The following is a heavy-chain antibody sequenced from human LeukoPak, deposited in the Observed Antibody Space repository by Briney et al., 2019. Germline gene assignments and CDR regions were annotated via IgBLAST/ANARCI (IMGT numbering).Heavy chain of an antibody. CDR1: GYTFTGYY. CDR3: VTTFGGSGSYDFDY. CDR2: INPHGGGT. J-gene: IGHJ4*02. Sequence: ASVKVSCKASGYTFTGYYMHWVRQVPGQGLEWMGWINPHGGGTYYAQKLQGRVAMTRDTSITTVYMELSRLRSDDTAVYYCVTTFGGSGSYDFDYWGPGTRVTVSP. V-gene: IGHV1-2*02. D-gene: IGHD3-10*01.